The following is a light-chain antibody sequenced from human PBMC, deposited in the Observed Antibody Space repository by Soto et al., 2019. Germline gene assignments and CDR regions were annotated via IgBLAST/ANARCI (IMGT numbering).Light chain of an antibody. V-gene: IGLV2-14*01. J-gene: IGLJ1*01. Sequence: QSALTQPAVVSGSPGQSITISCTGTSSDVGGYNYVSWYQHPPGKAPKLMISEVSNRPSGVSNRFSGSKSGNTASLTISGLQAEDEADYYCSSYTSTSTRVFGTGPKVTV. CDR2: EVS. CDR1: SSDVGGYNY. CDR3: SSYTSTSTRV.